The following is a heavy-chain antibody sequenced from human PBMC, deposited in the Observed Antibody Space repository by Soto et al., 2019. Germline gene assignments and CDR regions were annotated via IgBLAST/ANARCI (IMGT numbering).Heavy chain of an antibody. V-gene: IGHV5-10-1*01. J-gene: IGHJ6*02. CDR1: GYSFTSYW. CDR2: IDPSDSYT. D-gene: IGHD6-6*01. Sequence: GESLKISCQGSGYSFTSYWISWVRQMPEKSLERMGRIDPSDSYTNYSPSFQGHVTISADKSISTAYLQWSSLKASETAMYYCARDGLVRCGSLPRDEMDILGPGATVTVFS. CDR3: ARDGLVRCGSLPRDEMDI.